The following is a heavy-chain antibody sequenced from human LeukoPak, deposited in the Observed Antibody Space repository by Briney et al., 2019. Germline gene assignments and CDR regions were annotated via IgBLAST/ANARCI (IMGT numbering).Heavy chain of an antibody. CDR1: GGTFSSYA. D-gene: IGHD3-22*01. V-gene: IGHV1-69*05. Sequence: GASVKVSCKASGGTFSSYAISWVRQAPGQGLEWMGGIIPIFGTANYAQKFQGRVTITTDESTSTAYMELSSLRSDDTAVYYCAREQSTMIAGGGYFDLWGRGTLVTVSS. CDR2: IIPIFGTA. J-gene: IGHJ2*01. CDR3: AREQSTMIAGGGYFDL.